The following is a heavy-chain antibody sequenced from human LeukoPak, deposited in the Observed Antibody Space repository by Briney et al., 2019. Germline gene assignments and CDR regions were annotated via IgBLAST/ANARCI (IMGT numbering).Heavy chain of an antibody. CDR1: GFIVSGDF. J-gene: IGHJ4*02. Sequence: GGSLRLSCAASGFIVSGDFMSWVRQAPGKGLEWVSVIYSDGSTYYADSVEGRFTISRDDSKNTLDLQMTGLRAEDTAVYYCARERGRGRDSPWFDYWGQGTLVTVSS. D-gene: IGHD1-26*01. V-gene: IGHV3-53*01. CDR2: IYSDGST. CDR3: ARERGRGRDSPWFDY.